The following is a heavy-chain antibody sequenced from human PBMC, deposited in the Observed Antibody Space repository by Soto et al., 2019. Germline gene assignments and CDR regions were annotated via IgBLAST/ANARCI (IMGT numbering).Heavy chain of an antibody. J-gene: IGHJ5*02. Sequence: PGGSLRLPCAASGFTFSSYAMHWVRQAPGKGLEWVAVISYDGSNKYYADSAKGRFTISRDNAKNALYLQVNSLRPEDTAVYYCARNYYDSSGCYLEYNWFDPWGQGTLVTVSS. V-gene: IGHV3-30-3*01. CDR1: GFTFSSYA. D-gene: IGHD3-22*01. CDR3: ARNYYDSSGCYLEYNWFDP. CDR2: ISYDGSNK.